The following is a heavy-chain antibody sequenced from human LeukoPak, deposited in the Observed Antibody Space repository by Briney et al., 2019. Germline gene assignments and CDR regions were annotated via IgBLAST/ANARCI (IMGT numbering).Heavy chain of an antibody. CDR3: ARATINDAFDI. CDR2: IYYSGST. V-gene: IGHV4-39*07. D-gene: IGHD5-12*01. CDR1: GGSISSSSYY. J-gene: IGHJ3*02. Sequence: KPSETLSLTCTVSGGSISSSSYYWGWIRQPPGKGLEWIGSIYYSGSTYYNPSLKSRVTISVDTSKNQFSLKLSSVTAADTAVYYCARATINDAFDIWGQGTMVTVSS.